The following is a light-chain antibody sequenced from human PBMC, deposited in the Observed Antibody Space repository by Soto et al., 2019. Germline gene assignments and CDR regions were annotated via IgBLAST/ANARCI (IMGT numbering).Light chain of an antibody. CDR1: QSISNY. J-gene: IGKJ2*01. V-gene: IGKV1-27*01. CDR2: GAS. CDR3: QKYDGPPYT. Sequence: DVQMTQSPSSLSVSVGDRITITCRASQSISNYLAWFQQKPGKGPKLLIYGASTLKSGVPSRFSGSGSGTDFTLTISSLQPEDVATYYCQKYDGPPYTFGQGTKMEIK.